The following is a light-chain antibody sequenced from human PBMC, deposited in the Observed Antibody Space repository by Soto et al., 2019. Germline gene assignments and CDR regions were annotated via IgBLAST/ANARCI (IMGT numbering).Light chain of an antibody. V-gene: IGKV1-39*01. J-gene: IGKJ1*01. Sequence: DIQMTQSPSSLSASVGDSVTITCRASQSINSYLNWYQQKSGRAPKLLIYAASALRSGVPSRFSGSGSGTDFTLTINSLQPEDSAIYYCQLGHSTPLVFGHGTKVEVK. CDR1: QSINSY. CDR3: QLGHSTPLV. CDR2: AAS.